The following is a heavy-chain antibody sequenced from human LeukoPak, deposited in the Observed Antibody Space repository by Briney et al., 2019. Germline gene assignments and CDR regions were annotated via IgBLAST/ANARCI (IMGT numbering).Heavy chain of an antibody. V-gene: IGHV1-18*01. D-gene: IGHD3-16*01. CDR1: GYTFTSYD. Sequence: GASVKVSCKASGYTFTSYDINWVRQATGQGLEWMGWIGPNNGNTNYAQNLQGRVTMTTDTSTDTAYMELRSLRSDDTAVYYCARDSGGRGHFDLWGQGTLVTVSS. CDR2: IGPNNGNT. J-gene: IGHJ4*02. CDR3: ARDSGGRGHFDL.